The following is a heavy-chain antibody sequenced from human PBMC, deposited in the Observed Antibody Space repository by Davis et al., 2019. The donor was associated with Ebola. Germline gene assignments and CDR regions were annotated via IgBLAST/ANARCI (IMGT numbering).Heavy chain of an antibody. D-gene: IGHD5-12*01. V-gene: IGHV1-18*01. CDR2: ISSYKGTT. J-gene: IGHJ4*02. Sequence: ASVKVSCKASGYTFTSYGISWVRQAPGQGLEWMGWISSYKGTTKYAQKLQGRVTMTTDTSTSTAYMELRSLRSDDTAVYYCARDSGNDFFGAVWGQGSLVTVSS. CDR3: ARDSGNDFFGAV. CDR1: GYTFTSYG.